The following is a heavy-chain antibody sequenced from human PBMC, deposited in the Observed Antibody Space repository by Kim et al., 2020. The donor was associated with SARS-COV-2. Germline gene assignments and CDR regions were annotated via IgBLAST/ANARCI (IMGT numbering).Heavy chain of an antibody. J-gene: IGHJ6*02. D-gene: IGHD6-13*01. CDR3: ATAGTIAAAGAGGMDV. V-gene: IGHV1-24*01. Sequence: KFQGRVTMTEDTSTDTAYMELSSLRSEDTAVYYCATAGTIAAAGAGGMDVWGQGTTVTVSS.